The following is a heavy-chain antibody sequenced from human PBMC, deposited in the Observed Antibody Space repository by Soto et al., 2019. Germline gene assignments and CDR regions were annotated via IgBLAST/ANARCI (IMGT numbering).Heavy chain of an antibody. CDR1: GFTFNTYD. V-gene: IGHV3-21*01. CDR3: VRSGTARLLRHSWFDT. D-gene: IGHD2-21*01. J-gene: IGHJ5*02. CDR2: ITTSSAYI. Sequence: EVQLVESGGGLVKPGGSLRLSCAASGFTFNTYDMNWVRQAPGKGLEWVSSITTSSAYIYYADSLKGRITIYRDNAKNSLFLQVNSRRAEDTAVYYCVRSGTARLLRHSWFDTWGQGTLVTVSS.